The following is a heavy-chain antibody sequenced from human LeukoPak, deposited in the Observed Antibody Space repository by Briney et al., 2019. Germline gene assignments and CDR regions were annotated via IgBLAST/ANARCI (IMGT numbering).Heavy chain of an antibody. J-gene: IGHJ4*02. CDR1: GGSISGYC. CDR3: ARAYSRSYSHFDD. CDR2: IYTSGST. Sequence: SETLSLTCTVSGGSISGYCWSWIRQPPGKGLEWIGYIYTSGSTNYNPSLKSRVTISVDTSKNQFSLGLSSVTAADTAMYFCARAYSRSYSHFDDWGQGTLVTVSS. D-gene: IGHD1-26*01. V-gene: IGHV4-4*09.